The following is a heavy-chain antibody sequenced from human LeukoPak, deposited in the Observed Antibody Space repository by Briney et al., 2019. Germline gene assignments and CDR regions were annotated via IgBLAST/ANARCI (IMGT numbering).Heavy chain of an antibody. D-gene: IGHD3-16*02. V-gene: IGHV6-1*01. CDR2: TYYRSKWYN. CDR1: GDSVSSNSAA. Sequence: SQTLSLTCAISGDSVSSNSAAWNWIRQSPSRGLEWLGRTYYRSKWYNVYAGSVKCRITIKPDTSKNQFSLQLSSVTAADTAVYYCARASRLGELSLGYWGQGTLVTVSS. CDR3: ARASRLGELSLGY. J-gene: IGHJ4*02.